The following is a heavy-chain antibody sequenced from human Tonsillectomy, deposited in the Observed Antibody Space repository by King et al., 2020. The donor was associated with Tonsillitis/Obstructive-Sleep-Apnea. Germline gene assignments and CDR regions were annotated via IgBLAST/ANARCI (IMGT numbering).Heavy chain of an antibody. J-gene: IGHJ4*02. CDR3: AKGPQWEXPSFXY. CDR1: GFTFDDHA. CDR2: ISWNSGRI. Sequence: VQLVESGGGLVQPGRSLRLSCAASGFTFDDHAMHWVRQAPGKGLEWVSGISWNSGRIDYADSVKGRFTISRDNAKNSLYIQMSSLRVEDTAFYYCAKGPQWEXPSFXYWGQXTLVTVSS. V-gene: IGHV3-9*01. D-gene: IGHD1-26*01.